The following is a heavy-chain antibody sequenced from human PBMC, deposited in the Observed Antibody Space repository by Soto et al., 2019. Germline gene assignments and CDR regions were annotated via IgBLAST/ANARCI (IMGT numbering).Heavy chain of an antibody. V-gene: IGHV4-39*01. J-gene: IGHJ6*02. CDR1: GGSISSSNYC. CDR2: IHYSGST. Sequence: QLQLQESGPGLVKPSETLSLTCTVSGGSISSSNYCWGWTRQPPGQRLEWIGRIHYSGSTYYSPSLRGRVTISADPAKNQFSLNLSSVTAADTAVYYCARVSTARTDYCASAMDVWGQGTTVSVSS. CDR3: ARVSTARTDYCASAMDV.